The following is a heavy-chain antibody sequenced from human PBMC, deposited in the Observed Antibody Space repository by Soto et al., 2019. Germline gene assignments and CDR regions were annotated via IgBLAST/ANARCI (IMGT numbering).Heavy chain of an antibody. V-gene: IGHV1-18*01. CDR2: ISAYNGNT. Sequence: ASVKVSCKASGYTFTSYGISWVRQAPGQGLEWMGWISAYNGNTNYAQKLQGRVTMTTDTSTSTAYMELRSLRSDDTAVYYCARDHLVIAARPFAYWGQGTLVTVSS. CDR3: ARDHLVIAARPFAY. J-gene: IGHJ4*02. CDR1: GYTFTSYG. D-gene: IGHD6-6*01.